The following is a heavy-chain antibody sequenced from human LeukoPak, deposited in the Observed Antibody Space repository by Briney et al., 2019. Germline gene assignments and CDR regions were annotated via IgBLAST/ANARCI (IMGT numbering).Heavy chain of an antibody. CDR1: GFSPSTSGMC. CDR2: IVRDDDQ. D-gene: IGHD6-19*01. J-gene: IGHJ1*01. V-gene: IGHV2-70*11. Sequence: CGPALVKPTQTLTLSCTFSGFSPSTSGMCVSWIRQPPGKALEWLARIVRDDDQYYSTSLKTRLTISKDPSKNQVVLTTTNMDPVDTAPYYCARTRYSSGWPEYFQDWGQGTLVTVSS. CDR3: ARTRYSSGWPEYFQD.